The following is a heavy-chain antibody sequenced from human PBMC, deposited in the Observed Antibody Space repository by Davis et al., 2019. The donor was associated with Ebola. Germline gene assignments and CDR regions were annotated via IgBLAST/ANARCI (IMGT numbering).Heavy chain of an antibody. CDR3: ARLGYYGSGGYGMDV. V-gene: IGHV1-2*06. J-gene: IGHJ6*02. CDR1: GYTFTGYY. D-gene: IGHD3-10*01. CDR2: INPNTGGT. Sequence: ASVKVSCKASGYTFTGYYMHWVRQAPGQGLEWMGRINPNTGGTNYARKFQGRVTMTRDTSISTAYMELSRLRSDDTAVYYCARLGYYGSGGYGMDVWGQGTTVTVSS.